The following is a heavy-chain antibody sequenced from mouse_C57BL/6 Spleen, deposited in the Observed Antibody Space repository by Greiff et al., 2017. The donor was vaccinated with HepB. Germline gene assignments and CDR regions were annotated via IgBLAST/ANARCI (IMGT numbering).Heavy chain of an antibody. CDR3: ARGGSSGYGAGVAY. CDR1: GYAFSSYW. V-gene: IGHV1-80*01. Sequence: VQLQESGAELVKPGASVKISCKASGYAFSSYWMNWVKQRPGKGLEWIGQIYPGDGDTNYNGKFKGKATLTADKSSSPAYMQLSSLTSEDSAVYCCARGGSSGYGAGVAYWGQGTLVTVSA. CDR2: IYPGDGDT. J-gene: IGHJ3*01. D-gene: IGHD3-2*02.